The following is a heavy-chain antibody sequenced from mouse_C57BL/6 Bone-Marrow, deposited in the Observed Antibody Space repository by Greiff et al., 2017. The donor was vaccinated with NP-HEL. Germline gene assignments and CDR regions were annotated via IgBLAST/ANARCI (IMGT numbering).Heavy chain of an antibody. D-gene: IGHD3-2*02. Sequence: EVQVVESGGGLVQPGGSLKLSCAASGFTFSDFYMYWVRQTPEKRLEWVAYISNGGGSTYYPDTVKGRFTISRDNAKNTLYLQMSRLKSEDTAMYYCASPQGYAMDYWGQGTSVTVSS. CDR2: ISNGGGST. CDR1: GFTFSDFY. CDR3: ASPQGYAMDY. V-gene: IGHV5-12*01. J-gene: IGHJ4*01.